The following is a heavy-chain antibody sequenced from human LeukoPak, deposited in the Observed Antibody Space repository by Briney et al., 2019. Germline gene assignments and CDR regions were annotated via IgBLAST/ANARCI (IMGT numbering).Heavy chain of an antibody. J-gene: IGHJ6*02. CDR3: AKSSPMITFGGVIAKNYYYYGMDV. Sequence: GGSLRLSCAASGFTFSSYAMSWVHQAPGKGLEWVSAISGSGGSTYYADSVKGRFTISRDNSKNTLYLQMNSLRAEDTAVYYCAKSSPMITFGGVIAKNYYYYGMDVWGQGTTVTVSS. CDR2: ISGSGGST. D-gene: IGHD3-16*02. CDR1: GFTFSSYA. V-gene: IGHV3-23*01.